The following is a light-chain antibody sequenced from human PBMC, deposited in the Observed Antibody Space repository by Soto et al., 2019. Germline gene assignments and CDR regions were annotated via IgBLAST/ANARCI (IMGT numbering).Light chain of an antibody. CDR3: SSYVGSNNFV. CDR2: EVS. J-gene: IGLJ1*01. V-gene: IGLV2-8*01. CDR1: SSDVGGYNY. Sequence: QSVLTQPPSASGSPGQSVTISCTGTSSDVGGYNYVSWYQQHPGKAPKLIIYEVSKRPSGVPDRFSGSKSGNTASLTVSGLQAEDEADYYCSSYVGSNNFVFGTGTKVTVL.